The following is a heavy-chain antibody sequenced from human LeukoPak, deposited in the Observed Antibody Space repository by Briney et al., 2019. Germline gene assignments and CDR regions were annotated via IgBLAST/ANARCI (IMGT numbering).Heavy chain of an antibody. Sequence: SETLSLTCTVPGSSLTTTYYWAWFRQPPGKGLEWIATVFQLQTVRTFYNPSLESRVTMSLDTSHNQFSLNLTSVTAADTALYFCARVLNVPKFIDSWGQGTLVTVSS. CDR3: ARVLNVPKFIDS. CDR2: VFQLQTVRT. D-gene: IGHD3-10*02. J-gene: IGHJ4*02. CDR1: GSSLTTTYY. V-gene: IGHV4-38-2*02.